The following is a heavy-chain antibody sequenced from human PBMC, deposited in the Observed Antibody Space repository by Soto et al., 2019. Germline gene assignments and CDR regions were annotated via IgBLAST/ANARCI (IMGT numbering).Heavy chain of an antibody. Sequence: SETLSLTCTVSGGSISSYYWSWIRQPPGKGLEWIGEINHSGSTNYNPSLKSRVTISVDTSKNQFSLKLSSVTAADTAVYYCAVSGWYDYYYGMDVWGQGTTVTVSS. CDR2: INHSGST. CDR1: GGSISSYY. CDR3: AVSGWYDYYYGMDV. D-gene: IGHD6-19*01. J-gene: IGHJ6*02. V-gene: IGHV4-34*01.